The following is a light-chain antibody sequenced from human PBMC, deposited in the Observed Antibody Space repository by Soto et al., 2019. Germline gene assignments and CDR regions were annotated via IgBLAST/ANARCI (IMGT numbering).Light chain of an antibody. CDR3: QQYGSSPT. V-gene: IGKV3-20*01. Sequence: EIVLTQSPGTLSLSPGERATLSCRASQSVSSGYLAWYQQKPGQAPRLLIYGASSRATGIPDRFSGSGSGTDFTLTISRLEPEAFAVYYCQQYGSSPTFGGGTKVEIK. CDR1: QSVSSGY. CDR2: GAS. J-gene: IGKJ4*01.